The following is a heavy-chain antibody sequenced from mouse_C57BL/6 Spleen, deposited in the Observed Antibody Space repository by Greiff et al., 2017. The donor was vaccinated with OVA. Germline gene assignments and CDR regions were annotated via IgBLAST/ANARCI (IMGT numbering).Heavy chain of an antibody. CDR2: IHPNSGST. J-gene: IGHJ4*01. Sequence: QVQLQQSGAELVKPGASVKLSCKASGYTFTSYWMHWVKQRPGQGLEWIGMIHPNSGSTNYNEKFKSKATLTVDKSSSTAYMQLSSLTSEDSAVYYCARGHDYDYAMDYWGQGTSVTVSS. D-gene: IGHD2-4*01. CDR1: GYTFTSYW. CDR3: ARGHDYDYAMDY. V-gene: IGHV1-64*01.